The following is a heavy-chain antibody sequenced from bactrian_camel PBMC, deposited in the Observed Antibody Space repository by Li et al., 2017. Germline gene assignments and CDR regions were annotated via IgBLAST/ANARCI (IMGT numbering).Heavy chain of an antibody. V-gene: IGHV3S42*01. D-gene: IGHD2*01. CDR2: IYSADPNI. CDR3: AADISPGTICSAATQILAFQY. Sequence: VQLVESGGGSVQPGGSLRLSGAVTGRTSGCMGWFRQIPGKGREGVAAIYSADPNIRYADFVGGRFTISRDNAKNTVYLQMDRLKSEDTAMYYCAADISPGTICSAATQILAFQYRGQGTQVTVSS. J-gene: IGHJ4*01. CDR1: GRTSGC.